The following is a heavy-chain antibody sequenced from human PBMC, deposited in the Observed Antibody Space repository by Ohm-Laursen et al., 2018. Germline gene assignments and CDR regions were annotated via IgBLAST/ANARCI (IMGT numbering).Heavy chain of an antibody. Sequence: SLRLSCSASGFTFSSYGMHWVRQAPGKGLEWVAVIPYDGSNKYYADSVKGRFTISRNNTKNMLYLQMNSLRAEDTAVYYCAKARRWELLSNWGQGTLVTVSS. D-gene: IGHD1-26*01. V-gene: IGHV3-30*18. J-gene: IGHJ4*02. CDR3: AKARRWELLSN. CDR2: IPYDGSNK. CDR1: GFTFSSYG.